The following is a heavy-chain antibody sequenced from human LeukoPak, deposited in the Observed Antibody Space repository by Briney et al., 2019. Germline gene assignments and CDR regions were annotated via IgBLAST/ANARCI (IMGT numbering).Heavy chain of an antibody. CDR1: GGTFSSYA. Sequence: GASVKVSCKASGGTFSSYAISWVRQAPGQGLEWMGGIIPIFGTANYAQKFQGRVAITADESTSTAYMELSSLRSEDTAVYYCARSGEYSSGWYEGRTRYYYYYMDVWGKGTTVTISS. D-gene: IGHD6-19*01. CDR2: IIPIFGTA. V-gene: IGHV1-69*13. J-gene: IGHJ6*03. CDR3: ARSGEYSSGWYEGRTRYYYYYMDV.